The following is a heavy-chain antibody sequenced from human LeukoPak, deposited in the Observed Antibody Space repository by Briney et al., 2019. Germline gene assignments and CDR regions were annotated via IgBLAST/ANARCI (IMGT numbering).Heavy chain of an antibody. J-gene: IGHJ4*02. Sequence: SETLSLTCTVSGGSISSYYWSWIRQPPGKGLEWIGEIYHSGSTNYNPSLKSRVTISVDKSKNQFSLKLSSVTAADTAVYYCARALDYYDSSGYANYFDYWGQGTLVTVSS. V-gene: IGHV4-59*12. CDR1: GGSISSYY. CDR3: ARALDYYDSSGYANYFDY. CDR2: IYHSGST. D-gene: IGHD3-22*01.